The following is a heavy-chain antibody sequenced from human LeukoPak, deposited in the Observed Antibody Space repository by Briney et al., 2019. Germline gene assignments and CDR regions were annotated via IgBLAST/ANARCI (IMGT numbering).Heavy chain of an antibody. J-gene: IGHJ6*02. D-gene: IGHD6-13*01. CDR1: GFTFSSYA. Sequence: GGSLRLSCAASGFTFSSYAMSWVRQAPGKGLEWLSYISTSSSTIYYADSVKGRFTISRDNAKNSLYLQMNSLRAEDTAVYYCARDGTDSYYYGMDVWGQGTTVTVSS. V-gene: IGHV3-48*04. CDR2: ISTSSSTI. CDR3: ARDGTDSYYYGMDV.